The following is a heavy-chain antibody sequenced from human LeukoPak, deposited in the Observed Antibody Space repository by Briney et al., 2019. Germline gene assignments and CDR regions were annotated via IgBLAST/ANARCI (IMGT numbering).Heavy chain of an antibody. D-gene: IGHD2/OR15-2a*01. CDR3: ARDIGSGNSTVWYDAFDV. CDR1: GVTFRNFW. V-gene: IGHV3-7*01. Sequence: PGGSLRLSCSFSGVTFRNFWMTWVRQAPGKGLKWVANINEDGSVQHYVDSVKGRFTISRDNAKNSLHLQMSSLRAEDTALYYCARDIGSGNSTVWYDAFDVWGQGTMVTVSS. J-gene: IGHJ3*01. CDR2: INEDGSVQ.